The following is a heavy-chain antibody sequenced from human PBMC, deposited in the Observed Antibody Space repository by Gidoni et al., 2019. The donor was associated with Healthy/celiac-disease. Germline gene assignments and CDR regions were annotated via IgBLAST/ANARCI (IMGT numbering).Heavy chain of an antibody. D-gene: IGHD6-19*01. V-gene: IGHV3-33*08. J-gene: IGHJ4*02. CDR1: GFPLSSYG. CDR2: IWYDGSNK. CDR3: ARGPSSGWYRNFDY. Sequence: QVQLVESGGGVVQPGRSLRLSCAAAGFPLSSYGMHWVRQAPGKGLEWVAVIWYDGSNKYYADSVKGRFTISRDNSKNTLYLQMNSLRAEDTAVYYCARGPSSGWYRNFDYWGQGTLVTVSS.